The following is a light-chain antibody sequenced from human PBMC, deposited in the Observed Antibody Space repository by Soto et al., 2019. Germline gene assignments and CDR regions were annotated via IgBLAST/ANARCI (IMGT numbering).Light chain of an antibody. J-gene: IGKJ1*01. CDR1: QTVSSDY. V-gene: IGKV3-20*01. CDR3: QQYGSSPQP. Sequence: EIVLTQSPGTLSLSPGERATLSCRASQTVSSDYLAWYQQKPGQAPRLLIYGASSRATDIPDRFSGRGSGTDFTLTVSSLEPEDFAVYYCQQYGSSPQPFGQGTTVEIK. CDR2: GAS.